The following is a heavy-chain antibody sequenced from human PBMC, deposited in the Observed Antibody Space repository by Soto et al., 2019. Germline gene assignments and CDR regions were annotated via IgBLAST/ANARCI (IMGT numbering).Heavy chain of an antibody. CDR2: INPSGGST. CDR1: GFTFTIYY. J-gene: IGHJ5*02. Sequence: ASVKVSCKASGFTFTIYYIHWVRQAPGQGLEWMGKINPSGGSTSYSQKFQGRVTMSTDTSTSTVYMEMSSLRSEDTAVYYCARGDWLDPWGQGTLVTGSS. CDR3: ARGDWLDP. V-gene: IGHV1-46*01.